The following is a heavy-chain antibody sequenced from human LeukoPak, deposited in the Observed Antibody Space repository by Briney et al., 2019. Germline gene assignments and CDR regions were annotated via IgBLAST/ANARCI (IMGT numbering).Heavy chain of an antibody. J-gene: IGHJ4*02. CDR3: ARDYDSSLEN. V-gene: IGHV4-31*03. CDR2: IYYSGST. Sequence: SQTLSLTCTVSGGSISSGGYYWSWIRQHPGKGLEWIGYIYYSGSTYYNPSPESRVTISVDTSKNQFSLKLSSVTAADTAVYYCARDYDSSLENWGQGTLVTVSS. CDR1: GGSISSGGYY. D-gene: IGHD3-22*01.